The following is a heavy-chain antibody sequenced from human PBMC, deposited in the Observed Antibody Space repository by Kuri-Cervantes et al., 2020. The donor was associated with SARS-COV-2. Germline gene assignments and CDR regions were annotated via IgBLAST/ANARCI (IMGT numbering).Heavy chain of an antibody. CDR3: ARWQRGSSWYSVFDY. V-gene: IGHV3-7*01. D-gene: IGHD6-13*01. Sequence: LSLTCAASGFTFSSYWMSWVRQAPGKGLEWVANIKQDGSEKYYVDSVKGRFTISRDNAKNSLYLQMNSLRAEDTAVYYCARWQRGSSWYSVFDYWGQGTLVTVSS. J-gene: IGHJ4*02. CDR2: IKQDGSEK. CDR1: GFTFSSYW.